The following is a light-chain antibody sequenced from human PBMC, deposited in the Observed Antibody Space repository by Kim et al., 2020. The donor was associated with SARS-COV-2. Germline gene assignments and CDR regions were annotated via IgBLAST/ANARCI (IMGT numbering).Light chain of an antibody. J-gene: IGKJ2*01. V-gene: IGKV3-20*01. CDR3: QQYTESSFT. Sequence: EVVLTQSPGTLSLSPGERATISCRASQSVYSGYFGWYQQKPGQAPRLLIYGASNRATGIPDRFSGSGSGTDFSLTISRLEPEDFAVYYCQQYTESSFTFGQGTKLEIK. CDR1: QSVYSGY. CDR2: GAS.